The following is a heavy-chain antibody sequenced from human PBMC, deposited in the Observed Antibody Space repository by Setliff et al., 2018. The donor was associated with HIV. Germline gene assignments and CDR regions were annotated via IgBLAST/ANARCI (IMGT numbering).Heavy chain of an antibody. D-gene: IGHD5-12*01. Sequence: SETLSLTCIVSGGSISSSSYYWGWIRQPPGKGLEWIGNIFYSGHTFYNPSLKSRVSISVDTSKNQFSLKLTSVTAADTAVYYCAGRDGYNRYYFDFWGQGTLVTVSS. V-gene: IGHV4-39*07. J-gene: IGHJ4*02. CDR2: IFYSGHT. CDR1: GGSISSSSYY. CDR3: AGRDGYNRYYFDF.